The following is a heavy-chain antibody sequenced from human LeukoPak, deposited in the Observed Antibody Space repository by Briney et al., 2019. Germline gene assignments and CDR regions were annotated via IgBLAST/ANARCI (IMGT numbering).Heavy chain of an antibody. CDR3: VRVTVAGIN. CDR2: ISWNSGSI. D-gene: IGHD6-19*01. CDR1: GFTFDDYA. J-gene: IGHJ4*02. Sequence: PGRSLRLSCAASGFTFDDYAMHWVRQAPGKGLEWVSGISWNSGSIGYADSVKGRFTISRDNAKNTLHLQMDSLRADDTAVYYCVRVTVAGINWGQGTLVTVSS. V-gene: IGHV3-9*01.